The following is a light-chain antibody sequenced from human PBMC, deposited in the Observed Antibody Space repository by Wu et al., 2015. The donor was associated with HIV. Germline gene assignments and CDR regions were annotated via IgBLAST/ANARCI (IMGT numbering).Light chain of an antibody. CDR3: QQCGAWPLT. CDR1: QXVTTY. Sequence: SLSPGERATLSCRASQXVTTYLAWYQQKPGQAPRLLIYDASNRVTGVPARFRGSGSGTDFTLVISSLEPEDFAVYYCQQCGAWPLTFGPGTKVEIK. CDR2: DAS. V-gene: IGKV3-11*01. J-gene: IGKJ3*01.